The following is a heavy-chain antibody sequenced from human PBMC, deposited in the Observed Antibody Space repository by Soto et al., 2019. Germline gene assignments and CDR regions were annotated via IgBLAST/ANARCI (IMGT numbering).Heavy chain of an antibody. Sequence: ASVKVSCKASGGTFSSYAISWVRQAPGQGLEWMGGIIPILGIANYAQKFQGRVTITEDKSTSTAYMELSSLRSEDTAVYYCATGYYDYVWGSYRYTALDYGGQGPLVTVSS. CDR1: GGTFSSYA. CDR2: IIPILGIA. D-gene: IGHD3-16*02. V-gene: IGHV1-69*10. CDR3: ATGYYDYVWGSYRYTALDY. J-gene: IGHJ4*02.